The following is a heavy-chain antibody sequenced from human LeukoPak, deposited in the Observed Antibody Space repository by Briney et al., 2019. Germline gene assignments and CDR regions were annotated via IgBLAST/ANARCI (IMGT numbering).Heavy chain of an antibody. J-gene: IGHJ4*02. CDR3: ARGLRSSAYTY. V-gene: IGHV1-46*01. Sequence: GASVKVSCMASGYTFTSYYMHWVRQAPGQGLDWMGIINPSGSSTTYAQKFQGRVTMTSDTSTSTVYMELSSLRSEDTAVYYCARGLRSSAYTYWGQGTLVTVSS. CDR1: GYTFTSYY. CDR2: INPSGSST. D-gene: IGHD3-16*01.